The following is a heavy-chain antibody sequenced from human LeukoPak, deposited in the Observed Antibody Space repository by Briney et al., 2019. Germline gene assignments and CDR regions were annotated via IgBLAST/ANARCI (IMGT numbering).Heavy chain of an antibody. CDR2: IKHDGSDK. CDR3: AKGNYGVNSAFDY. J-gene: IGHJ4*02. Sequence: PGGSLRLSCVASGFTFKDYWMSWVRQAPGKGLEWVAYIKHDGSDKSYVDSVKGRFTISRDNSKNTLHLQMDSLRAEDTAVYFCAKGNYGVNSAFDYWGQGILVTVSS. V-gene: IGHV3-7*01. D-gene: IGHD4-23*01. CDR1: GFTFKDYW.